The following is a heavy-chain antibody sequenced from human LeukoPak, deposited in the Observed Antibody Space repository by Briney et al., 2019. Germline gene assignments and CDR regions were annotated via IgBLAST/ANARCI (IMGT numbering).Heavy chain of an antibody. CDR3: ARELHVERDDY. V-gene: IGHV1-46*01. CDR2: INPNSRST. Sequence: ASVKVSCKASGYTFITYYMHWVRQAPGQGLEWMGIINPNSRSTLYAQKFQGRVTMTSDTSTSTVYMELSSLRSEDTAVYYCARELHVERDDYWGQGTLVTVSS. J-gene: IGHJ4*02. CDR1: GYTFITYY. D-gene: IGHD1-1*01.